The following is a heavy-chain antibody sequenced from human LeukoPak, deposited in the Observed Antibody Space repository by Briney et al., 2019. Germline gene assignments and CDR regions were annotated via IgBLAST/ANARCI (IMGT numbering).Heavy chain of an antibody. CDR1: GYTFTDYF. D-gene: IGHD4-17*01. J-gene: IGHJ4*02. CDR2: INPSRGAP. CDR3: ARDPTTVTTIFDS. Sequence: WASVKVSCKASGYTFTDYFIHWVRQAPGQGLEWMGIINPSRGAPRYVQKFQGRVTMTRDTSTSTIYMELSSLRYEDTAVYYCARDPTTVTTIFDSWGQGTLVTVSS. V-gene: IGHV1-46*01.